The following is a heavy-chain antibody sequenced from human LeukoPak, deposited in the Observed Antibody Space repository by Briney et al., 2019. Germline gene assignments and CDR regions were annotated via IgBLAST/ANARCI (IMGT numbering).Heavy chain of an antibody. CDR2: IKQDGSEK. J-gene: IGHJ4*02. CDR1: GFTFSGYW. D-gene: IGHD3-10*01. CDR3: ARGQVWFGELGEYYFDY. V-gene: IGHV3-7*01. Sequence: GGSLRLSCAASGFTFSGYWMSWVRQAPGKGLEWVANIKQDGSEKYYVDSVKGRFTISRDNAKNSLYLQMNSLRAEDTAVYYCARGQVWFGELGEYYFDYWGQGTLVTVSS.